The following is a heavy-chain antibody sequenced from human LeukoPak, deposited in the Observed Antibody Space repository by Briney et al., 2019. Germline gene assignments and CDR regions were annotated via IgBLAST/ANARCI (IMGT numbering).Heavy chain of an antibody. J-gene: IGHJ1*01. CDR2: IYYSGST. D-gene: IGHD4-23*01. CDR1: GGSISSSSYY. Sequence: SETLSLTCTVSGGSISSSSYYWGWIRQPPGKGLEWIGSIYYSGSTNYNPSLKSRVTISVDTSKNQFSLKLSSVTAADTAVYYCARASGTVVKGKYFQHWGQGTLVTVSS. CDR3: ARASGTVVKGKYFQH. V-gene: IGHV4-39*07.